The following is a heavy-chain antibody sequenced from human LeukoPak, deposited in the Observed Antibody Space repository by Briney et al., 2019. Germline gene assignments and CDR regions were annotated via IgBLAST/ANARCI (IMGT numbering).Heavy chain of an antibody. CDR1: GGSISGYY. CDR3: ARLEGSQAGYFDY. D-gene: IGHD3-10*01. Sequence: PSETLSLTCTVSGGSISGYYWTWIRQPPGKGLEWIGYISYSGSTNYNPSLKSRVTISVDTSKNQFSLKLSSVTAADTALYYCARLEGSQAGYFDYWGQGSLVTVSS. V-gene: IGHV4-59*08. J-gene: IGHJ4*02. CDR2: ISYSGST.